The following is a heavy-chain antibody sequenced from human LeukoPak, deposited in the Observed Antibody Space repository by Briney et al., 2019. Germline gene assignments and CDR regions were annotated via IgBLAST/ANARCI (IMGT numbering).Heavy chain of an antibody. V-gene: IGHV3-23*01. D-gene: IGHD2-8*02. CDR3: ATYRQVLLPFES. Sequence: GGSLRLSCAASGITFSSYGMIWVRQPPGKGLEWVSSIFPSGGEIHYADSVRGRFTISRDNSKSTLSLQMNSLRAEDTAIYYCATYRQVLLPFESWGQGTLVTVSS. J-gene: IGHJ4*02. CDR1: GITFSSYG. CDR2: IFPSGGEI.